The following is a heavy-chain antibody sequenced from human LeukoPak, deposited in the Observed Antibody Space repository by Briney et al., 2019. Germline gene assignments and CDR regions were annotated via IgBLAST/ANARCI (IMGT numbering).Heavy chain of an antibody. V-gene: IGHV3-30-3*01. CDR3: ARGLLSLFDY. Sequence: GRSLRLSCAASGFTFSSYAMHWVRQAPGKGLEWVAVISYDGSNKYYADSVKGRFTISRDNSKNTLYLQMNSLRAEDTAVYYCARGLLSLFDYWGQGTLVTVSS. CDR1: GFTFSSYA. J-gene: IGHJ4*02. CDR2: ISYDGSNK. D-gene: IGHD2-15*01.